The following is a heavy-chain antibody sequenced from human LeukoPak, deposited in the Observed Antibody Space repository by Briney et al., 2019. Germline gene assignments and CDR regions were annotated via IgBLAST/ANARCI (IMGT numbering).Heavy chain of an antibody. CDR3: AKGRTGTTLAFDI. J-gene: IGHJ3*02. CDR1: GFTFSSYG. D-gene: IGHD1-1*01. V-gene: IGHV3-30*18. Sequence: GRFLRLSCAASGFTFSSYGMHWVRQAPGKGLEWVAVISYDGSNKYYADSVKGRFTISRDNSKNTLYLQMNSLRAEDTAVYYCAKGRTGTTLAFDIWGQGTMVTVSS. CDR2: ISYDGSNK.